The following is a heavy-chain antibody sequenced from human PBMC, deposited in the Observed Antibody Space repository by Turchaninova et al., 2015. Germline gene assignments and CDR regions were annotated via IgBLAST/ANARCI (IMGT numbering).Heavy chain of an antibody. CDR1: GGSISSSSYY. J-gene: IGHJ4*02. Sequence: QVQLQESGPGLVKPSETLSLTCTVSGGSISSSSYYWGWIRQPPGKGLEWVGSICYSGSTYHNPALKSRVTISVGTSKNQFSLKLSSVTAADTAVYYCSRDEGYSSGYSTNDYWGQGTLVTVSS. D-gene: IGHD5-18*01. V-gene: IGHV4-39*07. CDR2: ICYSGST. CDR3: SRDEGYSSGYSTNDY.